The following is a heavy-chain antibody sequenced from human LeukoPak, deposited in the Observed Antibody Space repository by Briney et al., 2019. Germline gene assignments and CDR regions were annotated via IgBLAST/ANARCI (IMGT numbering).Heavy chain of an antibody. J-gene: IGHJ4*02. V-gene: IGHV3-21*01. CDR2: ISSSSSYI. CDR3: ARNGGDTYDY. CDR1: GFTFSSYS. D-gene: IGHD2-21*01. Sequence: PGGSLRLSCAASGFTFSSYSMNWVRQAPGKGLEWVSFISSSSSYIYYADSVKGRFTISRDNAKNSLYLQMNSLRAEDTAAYYCARNGGDTYDYWGQGTLVTVSS.